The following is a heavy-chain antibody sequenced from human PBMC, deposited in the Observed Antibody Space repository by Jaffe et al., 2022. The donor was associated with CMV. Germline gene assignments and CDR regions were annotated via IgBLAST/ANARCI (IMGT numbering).Heavy chain of an antibody. CDR2: ISGSGGST. D-gene: IGHD2-2*01. J-gene: IGHJ6*03. CDR3: AAPAAILPPRPYYYYYYMDV. CDR1: GFTFSSYA. Sequence: EVQLVESGGGLVQPGGSLRLSCAASGFTFSSYAMSWVRQAPGKGLEWVSAISGSGGSTYYADSVKGRFTISRDNSKNTLYLQMNSLRAEDTAVYYCAAPAAILPPRPYYYYYYMDVWGKGTTVTVSS. V-gene: IGHV3-23*04.